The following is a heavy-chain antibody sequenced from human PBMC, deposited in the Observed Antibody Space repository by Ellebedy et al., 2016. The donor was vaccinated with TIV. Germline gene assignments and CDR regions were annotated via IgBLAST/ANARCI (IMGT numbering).Heavy chain of an antibody. CDR2: IYYSGST. Sequence: SETLSLTXTVSGGSISSGGYYWSWIRQHPGKGLEWIGYIYYSGSTYYNPSLKSRVTISVDTSKNQFSLKLSSVTAADTAVYYCARGRRLGASSVNWFDPWGQGTLVIVSS. V-gene: IGHV4-31*03. CDR3: ARGRRLGASSVNWFDP. D-gene: IGHD1-26*01. CDR1: GGSISSGGYY. J-gene: IGHJ5*02.